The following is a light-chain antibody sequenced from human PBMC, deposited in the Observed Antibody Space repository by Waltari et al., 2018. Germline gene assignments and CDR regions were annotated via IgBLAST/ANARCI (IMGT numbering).Light chain of an antibody. CDR2: KAS. CDR1: QSISSW. J-gene: IGKJ1*01. Sequence: GERVTLTCRASQSISSWLALYQQKPGKAPKLLIYKASSLESGVPSRFSGSGSGTESTLTISSLQPDDFATYYCQQYNGYPWTFGQGTKVEIK. CDR3: QQYNGYPWT. V-gene: IGKV1-5*03.